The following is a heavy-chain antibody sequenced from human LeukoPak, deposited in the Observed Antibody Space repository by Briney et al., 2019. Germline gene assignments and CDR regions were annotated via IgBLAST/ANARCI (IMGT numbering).Heavy chain of an antibody. CDR2: INLNSGAT. D-gene: IGHD2-2*01. Sequence: ASVKVSCKASGFTFSNYYLHWVRQAPGQGLEWLGWINLNSGATNYAQKLQGRVTMTRDTSISTAYMELSRLRSDDTAVYYCAGVGFCSSPSCSNPFDTGGRGT. V-gene: IGHV1-2*02. J-gene: IGHJ4*02. CDR1: GFTFSNYY. CDR3: AGVGFCSSPSCSNPFDT.